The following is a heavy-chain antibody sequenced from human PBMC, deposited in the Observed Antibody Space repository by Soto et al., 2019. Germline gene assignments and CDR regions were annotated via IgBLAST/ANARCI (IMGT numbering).Heavy chain of an antibody. J-gene: IGHJ6*02. D-gene: IGHD6-13*01. V-gene: IGHV1-2*02. CDR1: GYTFTGYY. CDR3: ASLSYSSSWQSSYYGMDV. CDR2: INPNSGGT. Sequence: ASVKVSCKASGYTFTGYYMHWVRQAPGLGLEWMGWINPNSGGTNYAQKFQGRVTMTRDTSISTAYMELSRLRSDDTAVYYCASLSYSSSWQSSYYGMDVWGQGTTVTVSS.